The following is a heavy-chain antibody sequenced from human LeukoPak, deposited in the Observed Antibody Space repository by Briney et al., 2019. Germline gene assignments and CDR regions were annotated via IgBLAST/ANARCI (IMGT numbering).Heavy chain of an antibody. Sequence: GGSLRLSCAASGFTFSSYGMHWVRQAPGKGLEWVAFIRYDGSNKYYADSVKGRFTISRDNSKNTLYLQMNSLRAEDTAVYYCAKDRRYFGSGLDYWGQGTLVTVSS. CDR2: IRYDGSNK. CDR1: GFTFSSYG. D-gene: IGHD3-10*01. CDR3: AKDRRYFGSGLDY. V-gene: IGHV3-30*02. J-gene: IGHJ4*02.